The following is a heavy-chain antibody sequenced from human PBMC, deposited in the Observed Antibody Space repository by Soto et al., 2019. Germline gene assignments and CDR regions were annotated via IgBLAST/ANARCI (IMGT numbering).Heavy chain of an antibody. J-gene: IGHJ4*02. V-gene: IGHV3-23*01. CDR2: ISISGGNT. CDR3: ANEIRPNDY. CDR1: GLPFSSHA. D-gene: IGHD4-17*01. Sequence: EVQLLESGGGLVQPGGSLRLSCAASGLPFSSHAMSWVRQAPGKGLEWVSSISISGGNTYYADSVRGRFTISRDNSKNTLYLHMNIVTAEDTAIYYCANEIRPNDYWGQGTLVTVSS.